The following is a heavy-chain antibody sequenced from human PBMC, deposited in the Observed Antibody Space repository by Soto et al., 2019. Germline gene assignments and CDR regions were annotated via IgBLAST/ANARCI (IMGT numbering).Heavy chain of an antibody. CDR3: ARATYSGYDYLFDY. V-gene: IGHV3-74*01. CDR2: INSDGSST. CDR1: GFTFSSYW. J-gene: IGHJ4*02. Sequence: PVGSLRLSCAASGFTFSSYWMHWVRQAPGKGLVWVSRINSDGSSTSYADSVKGRFTISRDNAKNTLYLQMNSLRAEDTAVYYCARATYSGYDYLFDYWGQGTLVTVSS. D-gene: IGHD5-12*01.